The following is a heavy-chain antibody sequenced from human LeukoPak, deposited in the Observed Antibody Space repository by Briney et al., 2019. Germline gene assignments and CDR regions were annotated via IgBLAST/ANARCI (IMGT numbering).Heavy chain of an antibody. CDR3: ARDRTGFEY. CDR2: IYYSGST. J-gene: IGHJ4*02. V-gene: IGHV4-61*01. Sequence: SETLSLTCTVSGGSISSSSYYWSWIRQPPGKGLEWIGYIYYSGSTNYNPSLKSRVTISVDTSKNQFSLKLSSVTAADTAVYYCARDRTGFEYWGQGTLVTVSS. D-gene: IGHD1-14*01. CDR1: GGSISSSSYY.